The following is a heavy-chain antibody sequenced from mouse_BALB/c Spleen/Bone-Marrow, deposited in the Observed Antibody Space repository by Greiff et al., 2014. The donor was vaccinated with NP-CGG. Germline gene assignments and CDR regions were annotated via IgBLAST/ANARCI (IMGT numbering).Heavy chain of an antibody. CDR2: IDPANGNT. CDR3: APYYYGSSSFAY. J-gene: IGHJ3*01. D-gene: IGHD1-1*01. V-gene: IGHV14-3*02. Sequence: GRIDPANGNTKYDPKFQGKATITADTSSNTAYLQLSSLTSEDTAVYYCAPYYYGSSSFAYWGQGTLVTVSA.